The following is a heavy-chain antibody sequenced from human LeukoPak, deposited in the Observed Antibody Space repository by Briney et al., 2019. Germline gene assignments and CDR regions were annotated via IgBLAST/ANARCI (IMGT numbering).Heavy chain of an antibody. J-gene: IGHJ4*02. V-gene: IGHV3-23*01. CDR3: AKSGYNRFDY. D-gene: IGHD5-24*01. CDR1: GFTFSSSA. CDR2: ISGSGSGGST. Sequence: PGGSLRLSCAASGFTFSSSAMSWVRQAPGRGLEWVSSISGSGSGGSTYYADSVKGRFTIFRDNSKNTLYLQMNSLRAGDTAVYYCAKSGYNRFDYWGQGTLVTVSS.